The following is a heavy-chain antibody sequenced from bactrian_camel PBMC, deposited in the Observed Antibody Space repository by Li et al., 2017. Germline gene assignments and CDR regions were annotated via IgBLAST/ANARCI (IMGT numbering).Heavy chain of an antibody. CDR1: GYRVSRSC. CDR3: AAYCSPDLY. V-gene: IGHV3S53*01. Sequence: HVQLVESGGGSVQAGGSLRLTCAASGYRVSRSCMGWFRQAPGKQREGVASIAIPGGKTLYADSVKGRVTISRDNDKNTAYLQMYSLKPEDTAVYYCAAYCSPDLYYGQGTQVIVS. D-gene: IGHD1*01. J-gene: IGHJ4*01. CDR2: IAIPGGKT.